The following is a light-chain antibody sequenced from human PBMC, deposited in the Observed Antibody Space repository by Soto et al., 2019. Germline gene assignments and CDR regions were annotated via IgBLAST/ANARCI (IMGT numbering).Light chain of an antibody. Sequence: QSVLTQPASVSGSPGQSITISCTGTSSDVGGYNYVSWYQQHPGKAPKLMIYEVSNRPSGVSNRFSGSKSGNTASLTISVLQAEDEDDYYCRSYTSSTPYVFGTGTKLTVL. CDR1: SSDVGGYNY. V-gene: IGLV2-14*01. CDR2: EVS. CDR3: RSYTSSTPYV. J-gene: IGLJ1*01.